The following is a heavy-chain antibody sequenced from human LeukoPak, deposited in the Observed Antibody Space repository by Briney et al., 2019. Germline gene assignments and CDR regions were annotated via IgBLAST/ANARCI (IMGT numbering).Heavy chain of an antibody. CDR3: AKLRGATINAWYFDY. J-gene: IGHJ4*02. CDR2: ISGSGGST. V-gene: IGHV3-23*01. Sequence: GGSLGLSCAASGLTFGSYAMSWVGKAPGKGLEWVSTISGSGGSTYYADSVKGRFTISRDNSKNTLYLQMNSLRAEDTAVYYCAKLRGATINAWYFDYWGQGTLVTVSS. D-gene: IGHD5-12*01. CDR1: GLTFGSYA.